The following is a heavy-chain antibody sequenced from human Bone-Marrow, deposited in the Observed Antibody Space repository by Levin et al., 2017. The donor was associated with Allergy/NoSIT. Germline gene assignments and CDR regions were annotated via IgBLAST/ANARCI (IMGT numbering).Heavy chain of an antibody. J-gene: IGHJ5*02. V-gene: IGHV4-39*01. CDR3: ARLAMTSEITYWGLDP. Sequence: SQTLSLTCPVSGGSIISSIDYWGWIRQPPGKGLEWIGHIFYTGNTYYNPALNSRVTIDLDKSKNQFSLKLNSVSAADTAVYYCARLAMTSEITYWGLDPWGQGTLVTVSS. CDR2: IFYTGNT. CDR1: GGSIISSIDY. D-gene: IGHD3-16*01.